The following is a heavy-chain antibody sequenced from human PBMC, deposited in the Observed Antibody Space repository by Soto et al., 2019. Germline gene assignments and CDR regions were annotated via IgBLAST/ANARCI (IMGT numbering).Heavy chain of an antibody. D-gene: IGHD3-10*01. J-gene: IGHJ4*02. CDR3: AKDTMVRGAASYY. Sequence: GGSLRLSCAASGFTFSSYAMSWVRQAPGKGLEWVSAISGSGGSTYYADSVKGRFTISRDNSKNTLYLQMNSLRAEYTAVYYCAKDTMVRGAASYYWGQGTLVTVSS. V-gene: IGHV3-23*01. CDR2: ISGSGGST. CDR1: GFTFSSYA.